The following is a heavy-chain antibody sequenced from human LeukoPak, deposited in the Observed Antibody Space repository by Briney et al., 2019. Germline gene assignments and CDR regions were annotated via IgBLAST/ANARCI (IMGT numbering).Heavy chain of an antibody. CDR1: GFTFDDYA. J-gene: IGHJ4*02. CDR3: AKDRDYYDSSGYFDY. D-gene: IGHD3-22*01. Sequence: GGSLRLSCATSGFTFDDYAMHWVRQAPGKGLEWVSGISWNSGSIGYADSVKGRFTISRDNAKNSLYLQMNSLRAEDTALYYCAKDRDYYDSSGYFDYWGQGTLVTVSS. V-gene: IGHV3-9*01. CDR2: ISWNSGSI.